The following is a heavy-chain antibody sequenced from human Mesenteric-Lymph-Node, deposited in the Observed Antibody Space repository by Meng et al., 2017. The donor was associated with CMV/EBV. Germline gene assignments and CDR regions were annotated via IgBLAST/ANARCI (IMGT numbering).Heavy chain of an antibody. D-gene: IGHD1-26*01. CDR2: ISIHSGNT. CDR1: GYTFVNYG. V-gene: IGHV1-18*01. CDR3: ARYSGTYSFDY. Sequence: SCKASGYTFVNYGISWQRQAPGQGLEWMGWISIHSGNTKYPQNLQDRVTMTTDTSTSTAYMELRSLRSDDTAVYYCARYSGTYSFDYWGQGTLVTVSS. J-gene: IGHJ4*02.